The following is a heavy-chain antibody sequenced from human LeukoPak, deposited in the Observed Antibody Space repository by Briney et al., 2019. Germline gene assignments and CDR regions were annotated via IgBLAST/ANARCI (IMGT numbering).Heavy chain of an antibody. Sequence: GGSLRLSCAASGFTFSSYAMTWVRQAPGKGLEWVSAISDSGDSTYYAEYVKGRFTISRDNSKNTLYLQMSSLRAEDTAVYHCASPNWNFVKWGQGTLVTVSS. D-gene: IGHD1-1*01. CDR3: ASPNWNFVK. CDR2: ISDSGDST. V-gene: IGHV3-23*01. CDR1: GFTFSSYA. J-gene: IGHJ1*01.